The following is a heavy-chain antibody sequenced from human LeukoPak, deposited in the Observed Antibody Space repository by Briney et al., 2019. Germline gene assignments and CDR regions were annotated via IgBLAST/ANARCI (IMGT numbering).Heavy chain of an antibody. CDR1: GFTMKNFG. CDR2: IWYDGSQR. CDR3: VRGADMNYNFENSFYFDS. D-gene: IGHD3-3*01. J-gene: IGHJ4*02. Sequence: GGSLRLSCAVSGFTMKNFGMHWVRQAPGKGLEWVAVIWYDGSQRHYMDSVKGRFAISRENSMNTLSLQMNGLRVEDTAVYYCVRGADMNYNFENSFYFDSWGQGALVIASS. V-gene: IGHV3-33*01.